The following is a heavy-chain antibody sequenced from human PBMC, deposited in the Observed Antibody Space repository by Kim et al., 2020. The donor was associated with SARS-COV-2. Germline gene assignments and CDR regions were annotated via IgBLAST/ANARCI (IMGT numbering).Heavy chain of an antibody. Sequence: GGSLRLSCVASGLTFSDHSMYWVRQAPGKGLEWLGRIRTKGQSYSTEYAASVKGRFTISRDDSKNSLYLHMNSLKNGDTAEYSCGDLGAGYSCQGTL. D-gene: IGHD3-16*01. CDR2: IRTKGQSYST. J-gene: IGHJ4*02. V-gene: IGHV3-72*01. CDR3: GDLGAGY. CDR1: GLTFSDHS.